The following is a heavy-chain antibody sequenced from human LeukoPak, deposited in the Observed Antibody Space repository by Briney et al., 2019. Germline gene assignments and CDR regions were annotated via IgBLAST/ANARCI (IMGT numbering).Heavy chain of an antibody. V-gene: IGHV3-11*04. CDR2: ISSSGSTI. D-gene: IGHD3-3*01. Sequence: GGSLRLSCAASGFTFSDYYMSWIRQAPGKGLEWVSYISSSGSTIYYADSVKGRFTISRDNAKNSLYLQMNSLRAEDTAVYYCARSAGAYNYDFWSGYHFDYWGQGTLVTVSS. CDR1: GFTFSDYY. CDR3: ARSAGAYNYDFWSGYHFDY. J-gene: IGHJ4*02.